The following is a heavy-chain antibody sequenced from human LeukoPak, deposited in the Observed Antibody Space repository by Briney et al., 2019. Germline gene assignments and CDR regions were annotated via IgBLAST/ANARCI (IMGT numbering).Heavy chain of an antibody. J-gene: IGHJ4*02. CDR2: IIYSGNT. V-gene: IGHV4-59*08. CDR1: GGSFGNYY. Sequence: SETLSLTCTVSGGSFGNYYWSWIRQPSGKGLEWIGYIIYSGNTNYNPSLESRVTISVDTSKNQFSLKLSSVTAADTAVYYCARHFSPGSSSWYGGDYFDYWGQGTLVTVSS. D-gene: IGHD6-13*01. CDR3: ARHFSPGSSSWYGGDYFDY.